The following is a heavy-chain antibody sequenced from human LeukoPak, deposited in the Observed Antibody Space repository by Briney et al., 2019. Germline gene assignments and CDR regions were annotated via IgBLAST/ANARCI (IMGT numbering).Heavy chain of an antibody. CDR1: GFTFSSYG. D-gene: IGHD3-9*01. CDR3: AKGTRQTNFDPIDY. V-gene: IGHV3-30*18. Sequence: PGRSLRLSCAASGFTFSSYGMHWVRQAPGKGLQWVALISDDGNNRYYPDSVKGRFTISRDNSKNTLYLQMNSLRAEDTAVYYCAKGTRQTNFDPIDYWGQGTLVTVSS. CDR2: ISDDGNNR. J-gene: IGHJ4*02.